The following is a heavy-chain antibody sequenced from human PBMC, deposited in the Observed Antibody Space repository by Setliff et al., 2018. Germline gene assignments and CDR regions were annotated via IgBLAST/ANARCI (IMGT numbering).Heavy chain of an antibody. V-gene: IGHV3-23*03. CDR2: IYSGNDRT. CDR3: ARSENCGSTHCSPYDY. D-gene: IGHD2-2*01. CDR1: GLTFSSHA. Sequence: GSLRLSCTASGLTFSSHAMSWVRQAPGKGPEWVSVIYSGNDRTYYADSVKGRFTISRDNAKNTLFLQMNSLRAEDTAVYYCARSENCGSTHCSPYDYWGQGTLVTVSS. J-gene: IGHJ4*02.